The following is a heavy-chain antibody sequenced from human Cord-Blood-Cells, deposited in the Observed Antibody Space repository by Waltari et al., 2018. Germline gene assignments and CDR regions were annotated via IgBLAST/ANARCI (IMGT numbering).Heavy chain of an antibody. J-gene: IGHJ6*02. D-gene: IGHD7-27*01. CDR2: IYSGGST. CDR1: GFTVSSNY. Sequence: EVQLVESGGGLVQPGGSLRLSCAASGFTVSSNYMSWVRQAPGKGLEWVSVIYSGGSTYYADSVKDRFTISRDNSKNTLYLQMNSLRAEDTAVYYCARDSTGDYYYGMDVWGQGP. CDR3: ARDSTGDYYYGMDV. V-gene: IGHV3-66*01.